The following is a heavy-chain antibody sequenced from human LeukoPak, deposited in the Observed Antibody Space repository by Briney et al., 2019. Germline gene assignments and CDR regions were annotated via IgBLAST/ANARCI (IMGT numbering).Heavy chain of an antibody. CDR1: GFTFSSYS. J-gene: IGHJ3*02. V-gene: IGHV3-21*06. CDR3: GRVGGRSKAAKGDAFDI. D-gene: IGHD6-6*01. Sequence: GGSLRLSCAASGFTFSSYSMNWVRQAPGKGREWVSSISSGSTYMYYADSVHGRFPISRDNAQNSVFLQMNSLRAEDTAVYYCGRVGGRSKAAKGDAFDIWGQGTMVVVSS. CDR2: ISSGSTYM.